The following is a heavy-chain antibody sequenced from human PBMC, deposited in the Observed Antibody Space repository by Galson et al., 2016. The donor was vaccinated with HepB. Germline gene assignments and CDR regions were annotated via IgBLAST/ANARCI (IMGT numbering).Heavy chain of an antibody. D-gene: IGHD5-12*01. V-gene: IGHV3-30*18. Sequence: SLRLSCAASGFTFRTYGMNWVRQAPGKGLEWVASISYDGGNKDYADSVKGRFTISRDNSRSTLYLQMNSLRRDDRAIYYCAKDFRRGGYENDGVDYWGQGTVVTVSS. J-gene: IGHJ4*02. CDR1: GFTFRTYG. CDR2: ISYDGGNK. CDR3: AKDFRRGGYENDGVDY.